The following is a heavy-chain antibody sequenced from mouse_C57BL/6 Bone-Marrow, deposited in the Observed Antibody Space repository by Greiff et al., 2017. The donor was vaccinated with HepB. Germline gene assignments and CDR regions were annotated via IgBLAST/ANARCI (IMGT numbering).Heavy chain of an antibody. CDR3: ARSYYVHYYAMDY. CDR1: GYTFTDYN. J-gene: IGHJ4*01. D-gene: IGHD2-10*01. CDR2: INPNNGGT. Sequence: VQLQQSGPELVKPGASVKITCKASGYTFTDYNMDWVKQSHGKSLEWIGDINPNNGGTIYNQKFKGKATLTVDKSSSTAYMELRSLTSEDTAVYYCARSYYVHYYAMDYWGQGTSVTVSS. V-gene: IGHV1-18*01.